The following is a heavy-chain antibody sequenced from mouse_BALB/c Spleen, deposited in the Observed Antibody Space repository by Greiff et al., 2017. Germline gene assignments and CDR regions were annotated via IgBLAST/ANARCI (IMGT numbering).Heavy chain of an antibody. V-gene: IGHV5-17*02. CDR3: ARLLRVAHDAMDY. CDR2: ISSGSSTI. CDR1: GFTFSSFG. J-gene: IGHJ4*01. D-gene: IGHD1-1*01. Sequence: DVMLVESGGGLVQPGGSRKLSCAASGFTFSSFGMHWVRQAPEKGLEWVAYISSGSSTIYYADTVKGRFTISRDNPKNTLFLQMTSLRSEDTAMYYCARLLRVAHDAMDYGGQGTSVTVSS.